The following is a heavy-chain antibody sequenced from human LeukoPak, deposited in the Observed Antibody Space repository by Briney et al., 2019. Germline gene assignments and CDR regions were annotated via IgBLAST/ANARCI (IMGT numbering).Heavy chain of an antibody. V-gene: IGHV3-53*01. Sequence: GGSLRLSCAASGFTVSSNYMSWVRQAPGKGLEWVSVIYSGGSTYYADSVKGRFTISRDNSKNTLYLQMNSLRAEDTAVYYCAKDWGRALYYYGMDVWGQGTTVTVSS. CDR1: GFTVSSNY. CDR2: IYSGGST. D-gene: IGHD3-16*01. CDR3: AKDWGRALYYYGMDV. J-gene: IGHJ6*02.